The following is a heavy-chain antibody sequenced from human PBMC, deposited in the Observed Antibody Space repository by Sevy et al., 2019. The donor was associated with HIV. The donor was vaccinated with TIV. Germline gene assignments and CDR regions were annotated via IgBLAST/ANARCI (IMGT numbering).Heavy chain of an antibody. CDR2: ISGSGGST. Sequence: GGSLRLSCAASGFTFSSYAMSWVRQAPGKGLEWVSAISGSGGSTYYADSVKGRFTISRGNSKKTLYLQMNSLRAEVTAVYYCAKDGDYYDSSGYYSLFDYWGQGTLVTVSS. J-gene: IGHJ4*02. CDR3: AKDGDYYDSSGYYSLFDY. CDR1: GFTFSSYA. D-gene: IGHD3-22*01. V-gene: IGHV3-23*01.